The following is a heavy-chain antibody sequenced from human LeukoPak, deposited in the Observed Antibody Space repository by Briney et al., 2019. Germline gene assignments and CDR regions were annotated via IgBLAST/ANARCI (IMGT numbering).Heavy chain of an antibody. Sequence: GGSLRLSCAASGFTFSSYAMSWVRQAPGKGLEWVSAISGSTGNTYYADSVKGRFTISRDNSKNTVYLQMNSLRAEDTAVYYCEKAPPYYYDSSGYGGGAFDIWGQGKMVTVSS. CDR1: GFTFSSYA. CDR3: EKAPPYYYDSSGYGGGAFDI. V-gene: IGHV3-23*01. J-gene: IGHJ3*02. CDR2: ISGSTGNT. D-gene: IGHD3-22*01.